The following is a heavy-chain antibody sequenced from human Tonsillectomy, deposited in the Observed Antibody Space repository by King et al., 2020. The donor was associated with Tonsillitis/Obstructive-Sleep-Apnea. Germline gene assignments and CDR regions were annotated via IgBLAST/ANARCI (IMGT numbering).Heavy chain of an antibody. Sequence: VQLVESGAEVKKPGSSVKVSCTASGGTFSSYAISWVRQAPGKGLEWMGRIIPILGIANYAQTVQGRVTITADKSTSTAYMELSSLRAEDTAVYYCARAILPSGGNDAFDIWGQGTMVTVSS. D-gene: IGHD3-16*01. J-gene: IGHJ3*02. CDR3: ARAILPSGGNDAFDI. CDR1: GGTFSSYA. CDR2: IIPILGIA. V-gene: IGHV1-69*09.